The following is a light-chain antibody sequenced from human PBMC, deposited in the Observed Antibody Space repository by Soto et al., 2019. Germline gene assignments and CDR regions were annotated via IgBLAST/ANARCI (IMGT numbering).Light chain of an antibody. V-gene: IGKV1-33*01. J-gene: IGKJ4*01. CDR2: VAS. CDR1: QDISNH. Sequence: DIQMTQSPSSLSASVGDRVTITCQASQDISNHLNWYQQKPGKAPKLLIYVASNLDTGVPSRFSGSGSGTEFSFTISSLYPEDVVTYYCQLYDNLLLSFAGGTKVEIK. CDR3: QLYDNLLLS.